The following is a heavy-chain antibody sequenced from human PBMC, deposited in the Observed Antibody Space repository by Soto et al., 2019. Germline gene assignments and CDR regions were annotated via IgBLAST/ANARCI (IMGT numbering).Heavy chain of an antibody. D-gene: IGHD3-22*01. CDR3: ARHKYHSSGPSAY. Sequence: PSETLSLTCAVYGGSLSDYSWTWIRQAPRRGLEWIGEVDTSGITNYNPSLESRVTFSIDTSNSQFSLRLSSVTAADTAVYYCARHKYHSSGPSAYWGQGTLVTVSS. CDR1: GGSLSDYS. CDR2: VDTSGIT. J-gene: IGHJ4*02. V-gene: IGHV4-34*01.